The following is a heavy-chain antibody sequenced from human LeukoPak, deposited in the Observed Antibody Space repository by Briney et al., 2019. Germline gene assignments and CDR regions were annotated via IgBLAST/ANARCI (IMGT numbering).Heavy chain of an antibody. CDR3: AKDYRYYYFDY. V-gene: IGHV3-30*18. J-gene: IGHJ4*02. CDR2: ISYDGSNK. D-gene: IGHD1-14*01. CDR1: GFTFSSYG. Sequence: GGSLRLSCAASGFTFSSYGMPWVRQAPGKGLEWVAVISYDGSNKYYADSVKGRFTISRDNSKNTLYLQMNSLRAEDTAVYYCAKDYRYYYFDYWGQGTLVTVSS.